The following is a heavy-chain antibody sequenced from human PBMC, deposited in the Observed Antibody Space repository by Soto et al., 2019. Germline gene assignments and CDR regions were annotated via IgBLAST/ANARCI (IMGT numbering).Heavy chain of an antibody. J-gene: IGHJ4*02. CDR3: ARRYGYSFDY. V-gene: IGHV4-59*08. Sequence: QVQLQESGPGLVKPSETLSLTCTVSGGSISSYYWSWIRQPPGKGLEWIGYIYYSGSTNYNPSLKSRVTISVDTSKNQFSLKLSSVTAADTAVYYCARRYGYSFDYWGPGTLVTVSS. CDR2: IYYSGST. CDR1: GGSISSYY. D-gene: IGHD1-1*01.